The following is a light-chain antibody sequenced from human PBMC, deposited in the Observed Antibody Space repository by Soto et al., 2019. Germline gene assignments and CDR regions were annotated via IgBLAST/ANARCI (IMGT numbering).Light chain of an antibody. CDR3: NSYTTSSTYV. CDR1: SSDVGGSTH. CDR2: EVS. J-gene: IGLJ1*01. Sequence: QSALTQPASVSGSPGQSIAISGTGTSSDVGGSTHVSWYQHHPCEAPKLMIYEVSNRPSGVSDRFSGSKSGNTASLTISGLQAEDEADYYCNSYTTSSTYVVGTGTKLTVL. V-gene: IGLV2-14*01.